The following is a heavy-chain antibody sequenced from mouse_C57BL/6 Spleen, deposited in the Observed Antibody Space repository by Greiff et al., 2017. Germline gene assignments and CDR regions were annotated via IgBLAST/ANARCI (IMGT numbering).Heavy chain of an antibody. CDR2: IYPGDGDT. J-gene: IGHJ3*01. V-gene: IGHV1-82*01. Sequence: QVQLQQSGPELVKPGASVKISCKASGYAFSSSWMNWVKQRPGKGLEWIGRIYPGDGDTNYNGKFKGKATLTADKSSSTAYMQLSSLTSEDSAVYFCARNYYGSSGDWFAYWGQGTLVTVSA. CDR3: ARNYYGSSGDWFAY. CDR1: GYAFSSSW. D-gene: IGHD1-1*01.